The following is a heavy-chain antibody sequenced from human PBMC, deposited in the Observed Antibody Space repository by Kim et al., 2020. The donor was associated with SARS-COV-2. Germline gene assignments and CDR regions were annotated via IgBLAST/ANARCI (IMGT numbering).Heavy chain of an antibody. D-gene: IGHD3-10*01. V-gene: IGHV4-34*01. J-gene: IGHJ4*02. CDR3: ARGTAQHYYGSGKGQVPYYFDY. CDR1: GGSFSGYY. Sequence: SETLSLTCAVYGGSFSGYYWSWIRQPPGKGLEWIGEINHSGSTNYNPSLKSRVTISVDTSKNQFSLKLSSVTAADTAVYYCARGTAQHYYGSGKGQVPYYFDYWGQGTLVTVSS. CDR2: INHSGST.